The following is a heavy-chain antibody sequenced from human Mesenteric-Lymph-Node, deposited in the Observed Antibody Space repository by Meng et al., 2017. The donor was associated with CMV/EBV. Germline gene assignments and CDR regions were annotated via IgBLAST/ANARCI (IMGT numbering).Heavy chain of an antibody. Sequence: SCKASGTTFHSYTISWVRQAPGQGLEWMGRIIPILDIASYAHRFQGRVTFTADKSTSTAYMELSSLRSEDTAMYYCVIVMPNTDFDHWGQGTLVTVSS. CDR1: GTTFHSYT. CDR2: IIPILDIA. J-gene: IGHJ4*02. CDR3: VIVMPNTDFDH. D-gene: IGHD2-21*01. V-gene: IGHV1-69*02.